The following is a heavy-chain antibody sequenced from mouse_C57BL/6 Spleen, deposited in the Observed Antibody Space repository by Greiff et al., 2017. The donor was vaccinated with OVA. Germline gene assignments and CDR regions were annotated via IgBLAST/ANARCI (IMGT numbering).Heavy chain of an antibody. J-gene: IGHJ3*01. D-gene: IGHD1-1*01. CDR3: ARRGDYYGSSYTWFAY. Sequence: QVQLQQPGAELVMPGASVKLSCKASGYTFTSYWMHWVKQRPGQGLEWIGEIDPSDSYTNYNQKFKGKSTLTVDKSSSTAYMQLSSLTSEDSAVYYCARRGDYYGSSYTWFAYWGQGTLVTVSA. CDR1: GYTFTSYW. CDR2: IDPSDSYT. V-gene: IGHV1-69*01.